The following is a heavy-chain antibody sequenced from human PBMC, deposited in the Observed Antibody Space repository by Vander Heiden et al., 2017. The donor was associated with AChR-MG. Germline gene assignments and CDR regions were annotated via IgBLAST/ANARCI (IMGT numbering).Heavy chain of an antibody. CDR2: IIRSGSS. CDR1: GGSFSGYY. V-gene: IGHV4-34*12. J-gene: IGHJ4*02. CDR3: ARRKGFFDY. Sequence: QVQLQQWGAGLLKSSETLSLTCAVYGGSFSGYYWRWIRQPAGTGLGWIGEIIRSGSSNYNPSLKRRVTISVDTTKNQFSLKLSSVTAVDTAVYYCARRKGFFDYWGQGTLVTVSS.